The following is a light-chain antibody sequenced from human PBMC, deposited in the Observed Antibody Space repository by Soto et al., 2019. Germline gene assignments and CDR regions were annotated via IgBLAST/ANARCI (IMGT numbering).Light chain of an antibody. Sequence: QSALTQPASVSGSPGQSITISCTGTSSDVGAYKYVSWYQQHPGKAPKLIIYDVSNRPSGVSNRFSGSKSGNTASLTISGLQAEDEADYCCCSYTSSRIYVFGTGTKVTVL. CDR1: SSDVGAYKY. CDR3: CSYTSSRIYV. CDR2: DVS. V-gene: IGLV2-14*03. J-gene: IGLJ1*01.